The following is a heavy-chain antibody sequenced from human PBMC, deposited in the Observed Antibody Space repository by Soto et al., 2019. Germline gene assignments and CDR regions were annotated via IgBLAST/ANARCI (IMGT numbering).Heavy chain of an antibody. CDR1: GFTFSSYW. J-gene: IGHJ6*02. CDR3: ARGVASGGYCSSTICYDYYYGMDV. Sequence: GGSLRLSCAASGFTFSSYWMSWVRQAPGKGLEWVANIKQDGSEKYDGCTVKGRFNISRDNAKNSLYLQMNSLRAEDTAVYYCARGVASGGYCSSTICYDYYYGMDVWGQGTTVTVSS. V-gene: IGHV3-7*05. D-gene: IGHD2-2*01. CDR2: IKQDGSEK.